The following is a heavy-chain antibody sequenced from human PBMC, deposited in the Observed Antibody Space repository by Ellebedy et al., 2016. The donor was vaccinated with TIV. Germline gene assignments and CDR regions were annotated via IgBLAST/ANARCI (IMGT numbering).Heavy chain of an antibody. V-gene: IGHV4-31*03. Sequence: MPSETPSLTCTVSGGSLNSGGYFRSWIRQHPGRGLEWIGFIYFSGSIFYNPSLNSRITISVDRSQNQFSLKLSSVTAADTAVYYCARVNYYDSSGYYNYAIDVWGQGTTVTVSS. CDR3: ARVNYYDSSGYYNYAIDV. J-gene: IGHJ6*02. CDR1: GGSLNSGGYF. D-gene: IGHD3-22*01. CDR2: IYFSGSI.